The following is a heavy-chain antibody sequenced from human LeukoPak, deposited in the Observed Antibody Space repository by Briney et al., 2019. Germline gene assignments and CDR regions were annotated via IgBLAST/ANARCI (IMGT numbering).Heavy chain of an antibody. D-gene: IGHD5-12*01. Sequence: GWALRLSCAHSRFTLSSHAMSWVRLAPGKGLEGVSAISGSGGNTYYADSVKGRFTISRDNSKNTLYLQMISLRAEDTAVYYCAKSSRGYVSSFDYWGQGTLVTVSS. CDR1: RFTLSSHA. CDR3: AKSSRGYVSSFDY. V-gene: IGHV3-23*01. CDR2: ISGSGGNT. J-gene: IGHJ4*02.